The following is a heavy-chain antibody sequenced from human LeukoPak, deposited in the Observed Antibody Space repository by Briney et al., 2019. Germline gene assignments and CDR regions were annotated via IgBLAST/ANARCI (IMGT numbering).Heavy chain of an antibody. D-gene: IGHD6-25*01. J-gene: IGHJ4*02. Sequence: SGGSLRLSCAASGFTFSTYAMHWVRQAPGKGLEWVAFIWPDGSKKYYADSVKGRFAISRENSKNTVYLQMNALRPEDTALYFCAKISSSAESNFDYWGQGTLLTVSS. CDR2: IWPDGSKK. V-gene: IGHV3-30*02. CDR1: GFTFSTYA. CDR3: AKISSSAESNFDY.